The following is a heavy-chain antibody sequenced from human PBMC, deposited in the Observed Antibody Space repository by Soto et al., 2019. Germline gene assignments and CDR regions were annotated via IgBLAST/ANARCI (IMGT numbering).Heavy chain of an antibody. CDR1: GGSFGNSA. CDR3: ATGVIWIGYFTVDS. V-gene: IGHV1-69*13. Sequence: SVKVSYKASGGSFGNSAINWVRQTPGQGLEWLGGFIPVYRTLNYAQKFQGRVTITADESTGTAYMTLSSLASDDTAVYYCATGVIWIGYFTVDSWGQGTRVTVSS. J-gene: IGHJ4*02. D-gene: IGHD3-3*01. CDR2: FIPVYRTL.